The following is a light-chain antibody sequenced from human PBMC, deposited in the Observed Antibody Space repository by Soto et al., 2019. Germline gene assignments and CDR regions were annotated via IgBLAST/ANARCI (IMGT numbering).Light chain of an antibody. Sequence: QSVLTQVPSASGTPGQRVTISCSGSSSNIGTYYVYWYQQLPGTAPRLLVYRNSQRPSGVPDRFSGSRSGTSASLAISGPRSEDEGDYYCGTWDDSLRGPVFGGGTKLTVL. J-gene: IGLJ3*02. CDR1: SSNIGTYY. CDR2: RNS. CDR3: GTWDDSLRGPV. V-gene: IGLV1-47*01.